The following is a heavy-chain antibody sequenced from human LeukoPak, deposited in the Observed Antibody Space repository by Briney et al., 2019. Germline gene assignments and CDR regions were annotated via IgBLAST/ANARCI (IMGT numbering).Heavy chain of an antibody. CDR1: GYTFTGYY. CDR2: INPNSGGT. Sequence: ASVKVSCKASGYTFTGYYMHWVRQAPGQGLEWMGWINPNSGGTNYAQKFQGWGTMTRDTSISTAYMELSRRRSDDTAVYYCSRSGYSSGWYSSSLDYWGQGTLVTVSS. V-gene: IGHV1-2*04. D-gene: IGHD6-19*01. J-gene: IGHJ4*02. CDR3: SRSGYSSGWYSSSLDY.